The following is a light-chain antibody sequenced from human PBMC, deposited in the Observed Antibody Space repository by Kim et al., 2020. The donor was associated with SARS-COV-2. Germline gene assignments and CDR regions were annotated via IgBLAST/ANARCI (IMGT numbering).Light chain of an antibody. CDR2: RYT. CDR3: QVWDSNTWV. V-gene: IGLV3-9*01. Sequence: GAQGQTSTITSGASNSGSKIVHCYQQTPGQALVMVIDRYTKRPSGIPERFSGSTAGNTATLTISRAQAGDEADYYCQVWDSNTWVFGGGTQLTVL. CDR1: NSGSKI. J-gene: IGLJ3*02.